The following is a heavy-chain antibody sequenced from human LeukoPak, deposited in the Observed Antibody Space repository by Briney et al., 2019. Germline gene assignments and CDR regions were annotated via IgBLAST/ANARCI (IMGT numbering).Heavy chain of an antibody. J-gene: IGHJ4*02. D-gene: IGHD1-26*01. CDR1: GFTVSSNY. Sequence: GGSLRLPCAASGFTVSSNYMSWVRQAPGKGLEWVSVIYSGGSTYYADSVKGRFTISRHNSKNTLYLQMNSLRAEDTAVYYCARAGYSGSPYYFDYWGQGTLVTVSS. V-gene: IGHV3-53*04. CDR2: IYSGGST. CDR3: ARAGYSGSPYYFDY.